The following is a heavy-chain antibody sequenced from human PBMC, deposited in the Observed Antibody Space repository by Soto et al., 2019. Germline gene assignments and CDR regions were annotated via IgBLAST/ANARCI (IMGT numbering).Heavy chain of an antibody. D-gene: IGHD3-16*02. Sequence: SETLSLTCTVSGGSINNYYWSWIRQPPGKGLEWIGYIYYSGSTNYNPSLKSRVTISVDTSKNQFSLKLSSVTAADTAVYYCARHRSQGFDPWGQGTLVTVSS. J-gene: IGHJ5*02. CDR2: IYYSGST. CDR3: ARHRSQGFDP. V-gene: IGHV4-59*08. CDR1: GGSINNYY.